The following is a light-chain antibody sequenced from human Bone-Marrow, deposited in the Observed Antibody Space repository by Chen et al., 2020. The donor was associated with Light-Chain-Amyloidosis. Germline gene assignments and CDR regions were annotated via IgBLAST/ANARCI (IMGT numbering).Light chain of an antibody. CDR3: QSADSRGTYEVI. CDR2: RDT. J-gene: IGLJ2*01. Sequence: SYELTQPPSVSVSPGQTARITCSGDDLPTKYAYWYQQKPGQAPVLVIHRDTERPSGISERFSGSRSGTTATLTSRGVQAEDEADYNCQSADSRGTYEVIFGGGTKLTVL. V-gene: IGLV3-25*03. CDR1: DLPTKY.